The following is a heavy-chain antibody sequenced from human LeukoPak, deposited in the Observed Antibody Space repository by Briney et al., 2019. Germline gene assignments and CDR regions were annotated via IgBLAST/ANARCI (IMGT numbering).Heavy chain of an antibody. CDR2: LYAGGGT. Sequence: GGSLRLSCAASGFTVSSNYMTWVRQAPGKGLQGVSVLYAGGGTYYTDSVKGRFTISRDDSKNTLYLQMNSLRAEDTAEYYCARHSGSHWGQGTLVTVSS. V-gene: IGHV3-66*04. CDR3: ARHSGSH. CDR1: GFTVSSNY. D-gene: IGHD2-15*01. J-gene: IGHJ4*02.